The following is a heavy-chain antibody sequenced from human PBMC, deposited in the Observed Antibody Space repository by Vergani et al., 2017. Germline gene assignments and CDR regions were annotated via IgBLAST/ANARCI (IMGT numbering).Heavy chain of an antibody. J-gene: IGHJ3*02. CDR3: ARAGIITIFGVVIILDAFDI. D-gene: IGHD3-3*01. CDR1: GGSFSGYY. Sequence: QVQLQQWGAGLLKPSETLSLTCAVYGGSFSGYYWSWIRQPPGKGLEWIGEINHSESTNYNPSLKSRVTISVYTAKNQFSLKLSSVTAADTAVYYCARAGIITIFGVVIILDAFDIWGQGTMVTVSS. V-gene: IGHV4-34*01. CDR2: INHSEST.